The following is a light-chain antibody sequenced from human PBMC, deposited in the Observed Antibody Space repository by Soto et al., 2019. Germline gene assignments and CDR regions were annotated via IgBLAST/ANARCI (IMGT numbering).Light chain of an antibody. CDR3: LRHNSYPLT. Sequence: DIQMTQSPSAMSASVGDRVTITCRASQTISNYLVWLQQKPGEVPKRLIYAASFLQSGVPSRFSGSGSGTEFTLTISNLQPEDFATYYCLRHNSYPLTFXGGTKVDIK. CDR1: QTISNY. V-gene: IGKV1-17*03. CDR2: AAS. J-gene: IGKJ4*01.